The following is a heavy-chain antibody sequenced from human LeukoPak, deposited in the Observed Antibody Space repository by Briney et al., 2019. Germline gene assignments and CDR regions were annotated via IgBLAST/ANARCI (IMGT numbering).Heavy chain of an antibody. CDR1: GYTFTGYY. D-gene: IGHD3-22*01. V-gene: IGHV1-2*02. CDR3: AEYYYDSSGNSGVAFDI. Sequence: GASVKVSCKASGYTFTGYYMHWVRQAPGQGLEWMGWINPNSGGTSYAQKFQGRVTMTRDTPISTAYMELSRLRSDDTAVYYCAEYYYDSSGNSGVAFDIWGQGTMVTVSS. CDR2: INPNSGGT. J-gene: IGHJ3*02.